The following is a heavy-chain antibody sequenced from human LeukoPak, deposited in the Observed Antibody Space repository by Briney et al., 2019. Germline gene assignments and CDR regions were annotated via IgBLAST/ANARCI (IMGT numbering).Heavy chain of an antibody. CDR3: AKEIYGDSTGGRFQH. CDR1: GFTFSGSA. J-gene: IGHJ1*01. D-gene: IGHD4-17*01. CDR2: ISGSGGST. V-gene: IGHV3-23*01. Sequence: GGSLRLSCAASGFTFSGSALHWVRQAPGKGLEWVSVISGSGGSTYYADSVKGRFTISRDNSKNTLYLQMNSLRAEDTAVYYCAKEIYGDSTGGRFQHWGQGTLVTVSS.